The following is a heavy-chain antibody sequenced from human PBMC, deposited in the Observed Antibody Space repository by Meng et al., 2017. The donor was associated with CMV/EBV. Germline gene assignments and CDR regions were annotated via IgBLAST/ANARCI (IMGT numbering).Heavy chain of an antibody. V-gene: IGHV3-7*01. J-gene: IGHJ3*02. CDR3: ARGNNYDFWSGDAFDI. CDR1: GFTFSSYW. CDR2: IKQDGSEK. D-gene: IGHD3-3*01. Sequence: GGSLRLSCAASGFTFSSYWMSWVRQAPGKGPEWVANIKQDGSEKYYVDSVKGRFTISRGNAKNSLYLQMNSLRAEDTAVYYCARGNNYDFWSGDAFDIWGQGTMVTVSS.